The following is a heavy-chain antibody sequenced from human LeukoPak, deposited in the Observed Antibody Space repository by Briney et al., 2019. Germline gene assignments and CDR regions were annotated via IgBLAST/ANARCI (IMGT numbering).Heavy chain of an antibody. Sequence: GGSLRLSCAASGFTFSSYSMNWVRQAPGKGLEWVSSSSSTNSYMYYADSVKGRFTISRDNAKNSLYLQMNSLRAEDTAVYYCARETPDSSSWTAFDYWGQGTLVTVSS. V-gene: IGHV3-21*01. J-gene: IGHJ4*02. CDR1: GFTFSSYS. CDR3: ARETPDSSSWTAFDY. D-gene: IGHD6-13*01. CDR2: SSSTNSYM.